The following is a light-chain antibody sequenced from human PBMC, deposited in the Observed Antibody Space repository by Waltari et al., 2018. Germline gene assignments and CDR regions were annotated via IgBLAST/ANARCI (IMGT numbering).Light chain of an antibody. CDR1: SSDVGAYNF. V-gene: IGLV2-14*01. CDR3: SSYTTSSTWV. Sequence: QSALTQPASVSGSPGQSITLSCTGTSSDVGAYNFVSWSQQHPDKAPKLMIYDVSKRPSGFSNRFSGSKSGNTASLTISGLQAEDEANYYCSSYTTSSTWVFGGGTRLTVL. J-gene: IGLJ2*01. CDR2: DVS.